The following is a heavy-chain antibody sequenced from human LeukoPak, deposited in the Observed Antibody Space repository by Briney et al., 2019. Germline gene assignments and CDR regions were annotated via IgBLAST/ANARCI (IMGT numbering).Heavy chain of an antibody. Sequence: GSLRLSCAASGFTFSSYWMSWIRQPPGKGLEWIGEINHSGSTNYNPSLKSRVTISVDTSKNQFSLKLSSVTAADTAVYYCARRRAIVVVPAASYFDYWGQGTLVTVSS. D-gene: IGHD2-2*01. V-gene: IGHV4-34*01. J-gene: IGHJ4*02. CDR1: GFTFSSYW. CDR3: ARRRAIVVVPAASYFDY. CDR2: INHSGST.